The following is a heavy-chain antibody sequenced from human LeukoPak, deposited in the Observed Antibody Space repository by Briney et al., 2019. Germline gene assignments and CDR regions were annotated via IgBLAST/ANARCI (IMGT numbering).Heavy chain of an antibody. D-gene: IGHD2-8*01. V-gene: IGHV7-4-1*02. J-gene: IGHJ4*02. CDR3: AREGIVLMVYAVFDY. Sequence: ASVKVSCKASGYTFTSYAMNWVRQAPGQGLEWMGWINTNTGNPTYAQGFTGRFVFSLDTSVSTAYLQISSLKADDTAVYYCAREGIVLMVYAVFDYWGQGTLVTVSS. CDR1: GYTFTSYA. CDR2: INTNTGNP.